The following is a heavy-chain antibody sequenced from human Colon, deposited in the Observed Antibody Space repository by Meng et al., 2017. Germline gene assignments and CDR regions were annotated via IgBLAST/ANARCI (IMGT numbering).Heavy chain of an antibody. J-gene: IGHJ5*02. V-gene: IGHV4-34*01. CDR1: GGSLSGYY. CDR3: ARERLSSGWYGGRWFDP. CDR2: INHSGST. Sequence: VQLSQLGAGLLKPSETLSLTCACLGGSLSGYYWSWIRQHPGKGLEWIWEINHSGSTNYNQSLKSRVTISVDTSKNQFSLKLSSVTAADTAVYYCARERLSSGWYGGRWFDPWGQGTLVTVSS. D-gene: IGHD6-19*01.